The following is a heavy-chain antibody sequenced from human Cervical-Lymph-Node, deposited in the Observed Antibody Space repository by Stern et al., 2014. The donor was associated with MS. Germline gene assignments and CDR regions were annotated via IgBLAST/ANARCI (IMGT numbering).Heavy chain of an antibody. D-gene: IGHD2-2*01. CDR3: ARGDIVVVPAAPTYGMDV. V-gene: IGHV1-18*04. CDR2: ISAYNGNT. J-gene: IGHJ6*02. Sequence: VQLLESGAEVKKPGASVKVSCKASGYTFTSYGISWVRQAPGQGLEWMGWISAYNGNTNYAQKLQGRVTMTTDTSTSTAYMELRSLRSDDTAVYYCARGDIVVVPAAPTYGMDVWGQGTTVTVSS. CDR1: GYTFTSYG.